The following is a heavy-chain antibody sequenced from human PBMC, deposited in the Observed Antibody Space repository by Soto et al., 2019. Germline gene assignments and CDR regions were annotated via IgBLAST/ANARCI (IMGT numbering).Heavy chain of an antibody. J-gene: IGHJ4*02. D-gene: IGHD3-16*01. CDR2: IYYSGNT. V-gene: IGHV4-30-4*01. CDR3: AREGGESSDGLYYFDS. CDR1: GGSTSSDNY. Sequence: SETLSLTCTVSGGSTSSDNYWSWIRQPPGKGLEWIGHIYYSGNTDYNPSLKSRLAISIDTSKNQFSLKLSSVTAADTAVYFCAREGGESSDGLYYFDSWGQGSLVTSPQ.